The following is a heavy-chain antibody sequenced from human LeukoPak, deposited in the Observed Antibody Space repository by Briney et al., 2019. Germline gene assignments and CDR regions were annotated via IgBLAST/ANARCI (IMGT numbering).Heavy chain of an antibody. J-gene: IGHJ4*02. D-gene: IGHD2-2*02. CDR3: ARGGGCSSTSCYSNY. CDR1: GGSFSGYY. V-gene: IGHV4-34*01. Sequence: SETLSLTCAVYGGSFSGYYWSWIRQPPGKGLEWIGEINHSGGTNYNPSLKSRVTISVDTSKNQFSLKLSSVTAADTAVYYCARGGGCSSTSCYSNYWGQGTLVTVSS. CDR2: INHSGGT.